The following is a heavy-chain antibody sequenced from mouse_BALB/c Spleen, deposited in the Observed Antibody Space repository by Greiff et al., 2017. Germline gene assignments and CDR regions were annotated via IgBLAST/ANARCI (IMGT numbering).Heavy chain of an antibody. V-gene: IGHV5-15*02. CDR1: GFTFSDYG. D-gene: IGHD3-1*01. J-gene: IGHJ4*01. Sequence: EVMLVESGGGLVQPGGSRKLSCAASGFTFSDYGMAWVRQAPGKGPEWVAFISNLAYSIYYADTVTGRFTISRENAKNTLYLEMSSLRSEDTAMYYCARASSGHYAMDYWGQGTSVTVSS. CDR2: ISNLAYSI. CDR3: ARASSGHYAMDY.